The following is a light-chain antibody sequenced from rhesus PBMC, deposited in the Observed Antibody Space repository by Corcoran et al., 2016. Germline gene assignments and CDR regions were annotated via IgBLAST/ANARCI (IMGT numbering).Light chain of an antibody. V-gene: IGKV3-40*03. J-gene: IGKJ4*01. CDR2: SAY. CDR1: ESVGSY. CDR3: QQYNDLLLT. Sequence: EIVMTQSPATLSLSPGETATLSCRASESVGSYFAWYQQKPGQAPKRLVPSAYFRATGIPDRFSGSGARTELTLTISILEPEDVGVYHCQQYNDLLLTFGGGTKVEIK.